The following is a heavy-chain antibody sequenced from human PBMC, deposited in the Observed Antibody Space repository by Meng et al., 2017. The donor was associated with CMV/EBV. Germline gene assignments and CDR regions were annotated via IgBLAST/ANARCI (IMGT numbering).Heavy chain of an antibody. CDR3: ARTKNSSGWEL. J-gene: IGHJ4*02. CDR2: IIPILGIA. CDR1: GGTFSSYA. Sequence: SVKVSCKASGGTFSSYAISWVRQAPGQGLEWMGGIIPILGIANYAQKFQGRVTITADKSTSTAYMELSSLRSEDTAVYYCARTKNSSGWELWGQGTLVTVSS. D-gene: IGHD6-19*01. V-gene: IGHV1-69*10.